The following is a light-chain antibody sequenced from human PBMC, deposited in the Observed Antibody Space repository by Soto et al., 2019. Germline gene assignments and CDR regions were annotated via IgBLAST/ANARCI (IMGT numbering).Light chain of an antibody. CDR3: ASYTSRSTLV. CDR1: SSDVGGYDF. CDR2: DVS. Sequence: QSVLTQPASVSGSPGQSITISCTGSSSDVGGYDFVSWYQHHPGKAPRLMIFDVSNRPSAVSNRFSGSKSGNTASLTISGRQAEDEGDYYCASYTSRSTLVFGSGTKLTVL. J-gene: IGLJ1*01. V-gene: IGLV2-14*03.